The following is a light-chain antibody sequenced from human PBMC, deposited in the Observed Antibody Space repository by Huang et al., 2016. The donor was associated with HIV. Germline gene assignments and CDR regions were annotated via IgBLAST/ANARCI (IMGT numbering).Light chain of an antibody. J-gene: IGKJ4*01. CDR3: QQYNDWPPLT. CDR1: QSVNRD. CDR2: GAS. Sequence: EIEMTQSPAILSVSPGGRATLSCRASQSVNRDLACYLQKPGQAPRLLIYGASTRAIGIPAKFNGTGSGTEFSLSISNLQSDDFGVYYCQQYNDWPPLTFGGGTKVEI. V-gene: IGKV3-15*01.